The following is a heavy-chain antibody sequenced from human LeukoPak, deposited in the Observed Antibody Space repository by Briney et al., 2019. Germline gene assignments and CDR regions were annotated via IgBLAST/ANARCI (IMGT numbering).Heavy chain of an antibody. CDR1: GGSISSSSYY. V-gene: IGHV4-39*01. Sequence: SETLSLTCTVSGGSISSSSYYWGWIRQPPGKGLEWIGSIHYSGSTYYNPSLKSRVTISVDTSKNQFSLKLSSVTAADTAVYYCAAPSGSYDSSGYYYPFDYWGQGTLVTVSS. CDR3: AAPSGSYDSSGYYYPFDY. J-gene: IGHJ4*02. CDR2: IHYSGST. D-gene: IGHD3-22*01.